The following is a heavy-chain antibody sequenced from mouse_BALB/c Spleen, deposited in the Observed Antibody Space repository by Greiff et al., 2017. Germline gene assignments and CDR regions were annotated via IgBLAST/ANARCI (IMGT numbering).Heavy chain of an antibody. CDR3: ARDGTGTWYFDY. J-gene: IGHJ2*01. CDR2: INSNGGST. CDR1: GFTFSSYG. Sequence: EVHLVESGGGLVQPGGSLKLSCAASGFTFSSYGMSWVRQTPDKRLELVATINSNGGSTYYPDSVKGRFTISRDNAKNTLYLQMSSLKSEDTAMYYCARDGTGTWYFDYWGQGTTLTVSS. V-gene: IGHV5-6-3*01. D-gene: IGHD4-1*01.